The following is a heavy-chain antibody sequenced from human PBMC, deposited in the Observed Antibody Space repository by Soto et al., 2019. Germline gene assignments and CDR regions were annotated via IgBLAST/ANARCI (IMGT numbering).Heavy chain of an antibody. V-gene: IGHV3-23*01. CDR3: ARGAARYFDY. Sequence: PGGSLRLSCVASGFSFGTYAMTWVRQVPGKGLEWVSTISGGIGSTFYADSVKGRFTISRDISKKMLFLHMNGLRGEDTGPYYCARGAARYFDYWGRGTLVTVSS. CDR1: GFSFGTYA. CDR2: ISGGIGST. J-gene: IGHJ4*02. D-gene: IGHD1-26*01.